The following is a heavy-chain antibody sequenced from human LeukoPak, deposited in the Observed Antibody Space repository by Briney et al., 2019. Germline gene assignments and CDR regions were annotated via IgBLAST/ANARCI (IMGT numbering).Heavy chain of an antibody. V-gene: IGHV1-8*01. CDR2: MNPNSGNT. J-gene: IGHJ3*02. CDR3: ARETPIYYGAPHAFDI. D-gene: IGHD3-10*01. CDR1: GYTFTSYD. Sequence: ASVKVSCKASGYTFTSYDINWVRQATGHGLEWMGWMNPNSGNTGYAQKFQGRVTMTRTTSISTAYMELSSMRSEDTAVYYCARETPIYYGAPHAFDIWGQGTMVTVSS.